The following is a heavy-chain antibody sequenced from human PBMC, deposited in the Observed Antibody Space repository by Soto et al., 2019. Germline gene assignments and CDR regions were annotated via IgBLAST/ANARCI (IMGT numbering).Heavy chain of an antibody. CDR1: GSPGDDYA. J-gene: IGHJ4*02. D-gene: IGHD6-6*01. Sequence: MRLPCAASGSPGDDYAVHGVGQDPGKGLEWVSGISWNSGSIGYADSVKGRFTISRDNAKNSLYLQMNSLRAEDTALYYCAKDILPYSSSSDFDYWGQGTLVTVSS. V-gene: IGHV3-9*01. CDR3: AKDILPYSSSSDFDY. CDR2: ISWNSGSI.